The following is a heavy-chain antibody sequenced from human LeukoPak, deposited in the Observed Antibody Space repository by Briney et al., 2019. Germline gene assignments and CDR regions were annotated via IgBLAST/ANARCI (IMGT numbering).Heavy chain of an antibody. J-gene: IGHJ4*02. Sequence: SQTLSLTCTVSGGSISSGGYYWSWIRQHPGKGLEWIGYIYYSGSTYYNPSLKSRVTISVDTSKNQFSLKLSSVTAADTAVYYCASLDSSGYYIDYWGQGTLVTVSS. CDR1: GGSISSGGYY. CDR3: ASLDSSGYYIDY. D-gene: IGHD3-22*01. CDR2: IYYSGST. V-gene: IGHV4-31*03.